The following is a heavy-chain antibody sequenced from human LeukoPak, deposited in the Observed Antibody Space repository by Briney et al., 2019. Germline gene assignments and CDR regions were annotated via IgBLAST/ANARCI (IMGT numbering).Heavy chain of an antibody. Sequence: ASVKVSCKASGYTFTSYYMHWVRQAPGQGLEWMGIINPSGGSTSYAQKFQGRVTMTRDTSTSTVYMELSSLRSEDTAVYYCARLYDGAYYYHSSGYEGLRFDPWGQGNLVTVSS. CDR1: GYTFTSYY. V-gene: IGHV1-46*01. CDR3: ARLYDGAYYYHSSGYEGLRFDP. D-gene: IGHD3-22*01. CDR2: INPSGGST. J-gene: IGHJ5*02.